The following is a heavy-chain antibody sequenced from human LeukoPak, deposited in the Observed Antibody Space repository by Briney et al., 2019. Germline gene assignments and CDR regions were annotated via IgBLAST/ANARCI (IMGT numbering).Heavy chain of an antibody. Sequence: SETLSLTCTASGGSISSYYLNWIRQPPGKGLEWIGYIFYSGSTNYNPSLKSRVTISVDTSKNQFSLKLSSVTAADTAVYYCARRITSSGYYRDDSWGQGTLVTVSP. CDR1: GGSISSYY. CDR2: IFYSGST. CDR3: ARRITSSGYYRDDS. V-gene: IGHV4-59*08. D-gene: IGHD3-22*01. J-gene: IGHJ4*02.